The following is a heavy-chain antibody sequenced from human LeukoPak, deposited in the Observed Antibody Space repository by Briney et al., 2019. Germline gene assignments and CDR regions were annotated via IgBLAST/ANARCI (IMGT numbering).Heavy chain of an antibody. CDR3: ARVDGITMGPYWFDP. V-gene: IGHV4-34*01. CDR1: GGSFSGYY. J-gene: IGHJ5*02. Sequence: SETLSLTCAVYGGSFSGYYWSWIRQPPGKGLEWIGEINHSGSTNYNPSLKSRVTISVDTSKNQFSLKLSSVTAADTAVYYCARVDGITMGPYWFDPWGQGTLVTVSS. CDR2: INHSGST. D-gene: IGHD3-3*01.